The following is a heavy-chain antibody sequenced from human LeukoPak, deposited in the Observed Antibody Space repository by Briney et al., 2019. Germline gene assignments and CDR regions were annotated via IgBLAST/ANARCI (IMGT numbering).Heavy chain of an antibody. J-gene: IGHJ4*02. V-gene: IGHV4-59*08. D-gene: IGHD5-12*01. Sequence: GSLRLSCAASGFTFSSYAMSWVRQPPGKGLEWFGYISYSGTTNYNPSLKSRVTMSVDTSKNQFSLKVTSVTAADTAVYYCASLWGSGSGPPKYYFDHWGQGTPVTVSS. CDR2: ISYSGTT. CDR3: ASLWGSGSGPPKYYFDH. CDR1: GFTFSSYA.